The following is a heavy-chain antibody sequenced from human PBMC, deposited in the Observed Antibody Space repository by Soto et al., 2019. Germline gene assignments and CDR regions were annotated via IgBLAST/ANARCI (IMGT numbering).Heavy chain of an antibody. CDR1: GGTFSSYA. CDR3: ASELYSSSSHYYYGMDV. Sequence: SVKVSCKASGGTFSSYAISWVRQAPGQGLEWMGGIIPIFGTANYAQKFQGRVTITADESTSTAYMELSSLRSEDTAVYYCASELYSSSSHYYYGMDVWGQGTTVTVSS. J-gene: IGHJ6*02. V-gene: IGHV1-69*13. D-gene: IGHD6-6*01. CDR2: IIPIFGTA.